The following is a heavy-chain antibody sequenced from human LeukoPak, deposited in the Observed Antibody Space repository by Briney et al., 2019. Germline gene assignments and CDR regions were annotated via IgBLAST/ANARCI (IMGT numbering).Heavy chain of an antibody. J-gene: IGHJ4*02. Sequence: GGSLRLSCAASGFTFSSYWMSWVRQAPGKGLEWVANIKQDGSEKYYVDSVKGRFTISRDNAKNSLYLQMNSLRAEDTAVYYCARGKRGYDGPLVYYFDYWGQGTLVTVSS. V-gene: IGHV3-7*01. D-gene: IGHD5-12*01. CDR1: GFTFSSYW. CDR2: IKQDGSEK. CDR3: ARGKRGYDGPLVYYFDY.